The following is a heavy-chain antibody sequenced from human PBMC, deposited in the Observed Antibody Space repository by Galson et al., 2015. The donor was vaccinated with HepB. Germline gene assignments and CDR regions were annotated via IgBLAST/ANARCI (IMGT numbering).Heavy chain of an antibody. CDR3: ARKLPGSSDALDI. Sequence: SLRLSCAASGFIFSDYYMSWVRQAPGKGLEWISYISSSGSHTKYADSVKGRFTMSRDNAKKSLFLQMNSLRVDDTAIYYCARKLPGSSDALDIWGQGTMVTVSS. D-gene: IGHD4-23*01. CDR2: ISSSGSHT. V-gene: IGHV3-11*06. CDR1: GFIFSDYY. J-gene: IGHJ3*02.